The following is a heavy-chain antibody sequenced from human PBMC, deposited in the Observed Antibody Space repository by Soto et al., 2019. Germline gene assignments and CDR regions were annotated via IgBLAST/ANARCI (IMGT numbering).Heavy chain of an antibody. CDR1: GYSFTSYC. Sequence: GESLKIPRKGSGYSFTSYCIGLVRQVPGKGLEGMGIIYPGDSDTRYSPSFQGQVTISADKSISTAYLQWSSLKASDTAMYYSARLLKKRGYTFDYWGQGTLVTVSS. V-gene: IGHV5-51*01. CDR3: ARLLKKRGYTFDY. D-gene: IGHD5-12*01. J-gene: IGHJ4*02. CDR2: IYPGDSDT.